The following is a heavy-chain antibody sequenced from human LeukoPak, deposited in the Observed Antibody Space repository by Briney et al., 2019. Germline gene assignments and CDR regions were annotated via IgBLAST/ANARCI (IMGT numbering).Heavy chain of an antibody. CDR1: GFTFSSYE. Sequence: GGSLRLSCAASGFTFSSYEMNWVRQAPGKGLEWVSYISSSGSTIYYADSVKGRFTISRDNAKNSLYLQMNGLRAEDTAVYYCARDGSPSRYYYYYMDVWGKGTTVTVSS. CDR2: ISSSGSTI. CDR3: ARDGSPSRYYYYYMDV. D-gene: IGHD6-6*01. J-gene: IGHJ6*03. V-gene: IGHV3-48*03.